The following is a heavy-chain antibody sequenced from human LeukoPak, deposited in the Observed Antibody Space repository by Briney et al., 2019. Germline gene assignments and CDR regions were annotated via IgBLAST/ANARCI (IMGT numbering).Heavy chain of an antibody. V-gene: IGHV4-59*08. J-gene: IGHJ5*02. CDR3: ARRRAEGGSNGHYNWFDP. Sequence: SETLSLTCTVSGGSISSYYWSWIRQPPGKGLEWIGYIYDSGSTKYNPSLESRVTISVDTSKNQFSLKLSSVTAADTAVYYCARRRAEGGSNGHYNWFDPWGQGILVTVSS. CDR1: GGSISSYY. D-gene: IGHD6-13*01. CDR2: IYDSGST.